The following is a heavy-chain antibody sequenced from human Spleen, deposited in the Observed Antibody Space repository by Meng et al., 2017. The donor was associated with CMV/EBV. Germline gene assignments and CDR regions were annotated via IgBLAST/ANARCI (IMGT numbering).Heavy chain of an antibody. J-gene: IGHJ4*02. V-gene: IGHV3-30*14. Sequence: GESLKISCATSGFTFANHALHWVRQAPGKGLERVTLVSYDGNSKYADSVKGRFTSSRDNSKNTIYLQMDSLRPEDTAIYYCTRARFLEWLFTDFWGQGALVTVSS. CDR1: GFTFANHA. CDR3: TRARFLEWLFTDF. D-gene: IGHD3-3*01. CDR2: VSYDGNSK.